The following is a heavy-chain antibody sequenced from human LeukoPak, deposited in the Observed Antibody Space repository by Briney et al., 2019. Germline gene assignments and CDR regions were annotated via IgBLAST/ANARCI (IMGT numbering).Heavy chain of an antibody. CDR1: GFTFSSYS. CDR3: ARAVGWLQSLDY. Sequence: GGSLRLSCAASGFTFSSYSMNWVRQALGKGLEWVSYISSSSTIYYADSVKGRFTISRDNAKNSLYLQMNSLRDEDTAVYYCARAVGWLQSLDYWGQGTLVTVSS. J-gene: IGHJ4*02. D-gene: IGHD5-24*01. V-gene: IGHV3-48*02. CDR2: ISSSSTI.